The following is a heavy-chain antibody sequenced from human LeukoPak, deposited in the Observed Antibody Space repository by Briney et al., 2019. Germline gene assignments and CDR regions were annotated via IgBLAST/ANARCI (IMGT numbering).Heavy chain of an antibody. J-gene: IGHJ3*02. Sequence: GSLRLSCAASGFTFGIYWMSWVRQAPGKGLEWVANIKQDGSEKFYVDSVKGRFTLSRDNAKNSLYLQMNSLRDEDTAVYYCARDYYDRTGYHDAFDIWGQGTMVTVSS. CDR1: GFTFGIYW. D-gene: IGHD3-22*01. CDR3: ARDYYDRTGYHDAFDI. CDR2: IKQDGSEK. V-gene: IGHV3-7*01.